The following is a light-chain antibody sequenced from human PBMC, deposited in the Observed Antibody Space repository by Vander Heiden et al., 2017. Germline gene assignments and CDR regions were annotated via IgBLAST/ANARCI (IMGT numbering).Light chain of an antibody. V-gene: IGKV1-5*01. J-gene: IGKJ1*01. CDR1: QSINSW. Sequence: DIQMTQSPSTLSASVGDRVAITCRASQSINSWLAWYQKKPGKAPKLLIYEASSVDSGVPSRFSGSGSGTQFTLTISSLQPDDFATYYCQQYRGYPRTFGQGTQVEIK. CDR3: QQYRGYPRT. CDR2: EAS.